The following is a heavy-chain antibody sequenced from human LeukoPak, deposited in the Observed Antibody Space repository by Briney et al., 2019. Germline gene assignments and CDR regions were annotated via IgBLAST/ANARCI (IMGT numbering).Heavy chain of an antibody. D-gene: IGHD3-22*01. V-gene: IGHV4-59*12. CDR3: ARASYSYDINGWVPFDY. J-gene: IGHJ4*02. CDR2: IFYSGST. Sequence: GSLRLSCAASGFTFSNYWLSWVRQPPGKGLEWSGNIFYSGSTYYSPSLKSRVTISLDTSRNQFSLKLNSVTAADPAVYYCARASYSYDINGWVPFDYWGQGTLVTVSS. CDR1: GFTFSNYW.